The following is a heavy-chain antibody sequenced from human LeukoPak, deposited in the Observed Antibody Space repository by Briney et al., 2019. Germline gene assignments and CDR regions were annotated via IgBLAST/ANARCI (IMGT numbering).Heavy chain of an antibody. CDR3: AKPRTAVYYYYGMDV. CDR1: GFTFSSYW. Sequence: GGSLRLSCAASGFTFSSYWMSWVRQAPGKGLEWVANIKQDGSEKYYVDSVKGRFTISRDNAKNSLYLQMNSLRAEDTAVYYCAKPRTAVYYYYGMDVWGQGTTVTVSS. J-gene: IGHJ6*02. V-gene: IGHV3-7*03. CDR2: IKQDGSEK. D-gene: IGHD1-1*01.